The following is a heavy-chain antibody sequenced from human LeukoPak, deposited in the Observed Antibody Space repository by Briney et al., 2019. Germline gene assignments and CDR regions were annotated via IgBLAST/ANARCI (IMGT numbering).Heavy chain of an antibody. CDR3: ARDKRTTGLDY. CDR1: GGSISSGDYY. J-gene: IGHJ4*02. D-gene: IGHD2/OR15-2a*01. Sequence: PSETLSLTCTVSGGSISSGDYYWSWIRQPPGKGLEWIGYIYYSGSTYYNSSLKSRVTISVDTSKNQFSLKLSSVTAADTAVYYCARDKRTTGLDYWGQGTLVTVSS. V-gene: IGHV4-30-4*01. CDR2: IYYSGST.